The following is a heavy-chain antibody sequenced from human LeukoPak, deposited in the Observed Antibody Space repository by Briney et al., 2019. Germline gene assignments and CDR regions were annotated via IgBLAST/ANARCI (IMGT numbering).Heavy chain of an antibody. CDR3: ARKIFRGYDSSGYYPRYWYFDL. D-gene: IGHD3-22*01. V-gene: IGHV1-69*13. Sequence: SVKVSCKASGGTFSSYAISWVRQAPGQGLEWMGGIIPIFGTANYAQKFQGRVTITADESTSTAYMELSSLRSEDTAVYYCARKIFRGYDSSGYYPRYWYFDLWGRGTLVTVSS. CDR1: GGTFSSYA. J-gene: IGHJ2*01. CDR2: IIPIFGTA.